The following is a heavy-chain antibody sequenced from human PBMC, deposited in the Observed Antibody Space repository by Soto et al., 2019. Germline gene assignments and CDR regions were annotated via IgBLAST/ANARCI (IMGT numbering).Heavy chain of an antibody. Sequence: GESLKISCKGSGYSFTSYWIGWVRQMPGKGLEWMGIIYPGDPDTRYSPSFQGQVTISADKSISTAYLQWSSLKASDTAMYYCARVSGATIFYYYYMDVWGKGTTVTVSS. J-gene: IGHJ6*03. D-gene: IGHD5-12*01. V-gene: IGHV5-51*01. CDR2: IYPGDPDT. CDR3: ARVSGATIFYYYYMDV. CDR1: GYSFTSYW.